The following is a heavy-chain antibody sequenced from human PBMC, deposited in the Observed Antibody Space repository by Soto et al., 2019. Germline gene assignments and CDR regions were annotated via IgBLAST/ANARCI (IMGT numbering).Heavy chain of an antibody. CDR3: AKLTYPSDSTGYYYERVSGWIDS. CDR2: ISSSGGTA. D-gene: IGHD3-22*01. J-gene: IGHJ5*01. CDR1: GFMFISYA. Sequence: PGGSVRLSCAASGFMFISYAMSWVRQAPGKGLGWVSSISSSGGTANLADSVEGRCTISRDNSKSTLYLQMNSLRAEDTAVYYCAKLTYPSDSTGYYYERVSGWIDSWGQGTLVTVSS. V-gene: IGHV3-23*01.